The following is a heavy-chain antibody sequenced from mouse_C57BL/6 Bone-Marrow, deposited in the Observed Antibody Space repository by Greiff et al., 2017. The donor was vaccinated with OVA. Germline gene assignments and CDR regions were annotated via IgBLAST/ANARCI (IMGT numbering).Heavy chain of an antibody. Sequence: EVQLQQSGTVLARPGASVKLSCKTSGYTFTSYWMHWVKPRPGQGLEWIGAIYPGNSDTSYNQKFKGKAKLTAVTSASTAYMELSSLTNEDSAVYYCTRNGEYYYGSSSYFDYWGQGTTLTVSS. V-gene: IGHV1-5*01. D-gene: IGHD1-1*01. CDR2: IYPGNSDT. CDR1: GYTFTSYW. CDR3: TRNGEYYYGSSSYFDY. J-gene: IGHJ2*01.